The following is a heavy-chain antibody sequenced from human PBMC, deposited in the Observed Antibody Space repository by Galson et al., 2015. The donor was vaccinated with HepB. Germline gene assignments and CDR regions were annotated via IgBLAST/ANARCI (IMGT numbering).Heavy chain of an antibody. CDR2: IYYSGST. Sequence: LSLTCTVSGGSISSGDYYWSWIRQPPGKGLEWIGYIYYSGSTYYNPSLKSRVTISVDTSKNQFSLKLSSVTAADTAVYYCARVSRGSGSYYISHVTPRVDPWGQGTLVTVSS. CDR3: ARVSRGSGSYYISHVTPRVDP. CDR1: GGSISSGDYY. J-gene: IGHJ5*02. V-gene: IGHV4-30-4*01. D-gene: IGHD3-10*01.